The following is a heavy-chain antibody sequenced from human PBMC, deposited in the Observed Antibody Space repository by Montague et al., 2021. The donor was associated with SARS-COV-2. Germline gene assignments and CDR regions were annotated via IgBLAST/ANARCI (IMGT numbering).Heavy chain of an antibody. CDR2: IYYSGXT. Sequence: SETLSLTCTVSGGSISSSSYYWGWIRQPPGKGLEWIGSIYYSGXTXYXXXXKXRVTISVDTSKNLFSLKLSSVTAADTAVYYCARDTRITMIVVVQGYGMDVWGQGTTVTVSS. CDR3: ARDTRITMIVVVQGYGMDV. V-gene: IGHV4-39*07. CDR1: GGSISSSSYY. D-gene: IGHD3-22*01. J-gene: IGHJ6*02.